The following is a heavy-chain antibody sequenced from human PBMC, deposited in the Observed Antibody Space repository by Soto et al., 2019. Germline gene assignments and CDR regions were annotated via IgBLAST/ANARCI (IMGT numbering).Heavy chain of an antibody. CDR2: IRSKTHSYAT. D-gene: IGHD1-26*01. Sequence: EVQLVESGGGLVQPGESLKLSCAASGFTLSGSAVHWVRQASGKGLEWVGRIRSKTHSYATEYIASVKGRFTMSRDDSNNTAYLQTDGLKPDDTGVYYCTRSGGSYSFWYWGQGTLVTVSS. V-gene: IGHV3-73*02. CDR3: TRSGGSYSFWY. CDR1: GFTLSGSA. J-gene: IGHJ4*02.